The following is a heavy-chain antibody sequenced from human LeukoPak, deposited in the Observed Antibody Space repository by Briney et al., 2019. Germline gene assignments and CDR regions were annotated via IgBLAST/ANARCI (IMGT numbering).Heavy chain of an antibody. CDR1: GFTFGDYA. CDR2: IRSKAYGGTT. J-gene: IGHJ3*02. V-gene: IGHV3-49*04. CDR3: TRDRGYSSGWYTDAFDI. D-gene: IGHD6-19*01. Sequence: GGSLRLSCTASGFTFGDYAMSWVRQAPGKGLEWVGFIRSKAYGGTTEYAASVKGRFTISRDDSKGIAYLQMNSLKTEDTAVYYCTRDRGYSSGWYTDAFDIWGQGTMVTVSS.